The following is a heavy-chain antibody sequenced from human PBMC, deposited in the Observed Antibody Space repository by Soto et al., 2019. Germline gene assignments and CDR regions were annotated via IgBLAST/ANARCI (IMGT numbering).Heavy chain of an antibody. Sequence: PGGSQRLSSAASGFNFRSYAMHWVRQAPGKGLEWVAVISYDGSNKYYADSVKGRFTISRDNSKNTLYLQMNSLRAEDTAVYYCARDYYRFNSGYGFSMDVWGQGTTVTVSS. J-gene: IGHJ6*02. CDR2: ISYDGSNK. V-gene: IGHV3-30-3*01. D-gene: IGHD5-12*01. CDR1: GFNFRSYA. CDR3: ARDYYRFNSGYGFSMDV.